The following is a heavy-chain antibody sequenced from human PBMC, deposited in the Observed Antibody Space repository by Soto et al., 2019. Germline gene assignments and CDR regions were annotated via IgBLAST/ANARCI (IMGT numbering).Heavy chain of an antibody. D-gene: IGHD5-12*01. CDR3: AREVSKYSGYDFDY. CDR1: GFTFSSYS. V-gene: IGHV3-21*01. J-gene: IGHJ4*02. CDR2: ISSSSSYI. Sequence: EVQLVESGGGLVKRGGSLRLSCTASGFTFSSYSMNWVRQAPGKGLEWVSSISSSSSYIYYADSVKGRFTISRDNAKNSLYLQMNSLRAEDTAVYYCAREVSKYSGYDFDYWGQGTLVTVSS.